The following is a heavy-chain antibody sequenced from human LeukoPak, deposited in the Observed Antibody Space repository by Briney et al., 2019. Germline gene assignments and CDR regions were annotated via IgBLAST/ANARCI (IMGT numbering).Heavy chain of an antibody. V-gene: IGHV4-59*01. Sequence: SETLSLTCTVSGDFISRYYWSWIRQSPGKGLEWIGYVYDRGGTNYNPSLKSRAIISADTSKNQFSLKVTSVTGADTAVYYCARASDSGDWHLGYWGQGTLVTVSS. CDR3: ARASDSGDWHLGY. J-gene: IGHJ4*02. CDR1: GDFISRYY. CDR2: VYDRGGT. D-gene: IGHD2-21*02.